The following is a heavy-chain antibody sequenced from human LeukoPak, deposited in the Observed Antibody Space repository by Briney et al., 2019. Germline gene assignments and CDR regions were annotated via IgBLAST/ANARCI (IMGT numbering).Heavy chain of an antibody. CDR2: IYHSGST. Sequence: SQTLSLTCAVSGGSISSGGYSWSWIRQPPGKGLEWIGYIYHSGSTYYNPSLKSRVTISVDRSKNQFSLKQSSVTAADTAVYYCARGYCSGGSCYRGANWFDPWGQGTLVTVSS. V-gene: IGHV4-30-2*01. CDR1: GGSISSGGYS. CDR3: ARGYCSGGSCYRGANWFDP. D-gene: IGHD2-15*01. J-gene: IGHJ5*02.